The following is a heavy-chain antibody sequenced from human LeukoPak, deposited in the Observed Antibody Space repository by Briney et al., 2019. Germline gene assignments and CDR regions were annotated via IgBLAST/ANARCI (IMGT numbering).Heavy chain of an antibody. V-gene: IGHV1-69*04. CDR3: ARDPTPYGSGSSGYYYYGMDV. Sequence: GASVKVSCKASGGTFSSYAISWVRQAPGQGLEWMGRIIPILGIANYAQKFQGRATITADKSTSTAYMELSSLRSEDTAVYYCARDPTPYGSGSSGYYYYGMDVWGQGTTVTVSS. CDR1: GGTFSSYA. CDR2: IIPILGIA. D-gene: IGHD3-10*01. J-gene: IGHJ6*02.